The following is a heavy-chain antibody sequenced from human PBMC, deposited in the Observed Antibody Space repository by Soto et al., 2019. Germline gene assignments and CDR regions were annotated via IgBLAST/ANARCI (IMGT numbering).Heavy chain of an antibody. J-gene: IGHJ6*02. CDR3: VRQGFGRLHGLVDV. V-gene: IGHV4-59*08. CDR2: IDSNGGT. D-gene: IGHD3-10*01. Sequence: QVQLQESGPGLVKPSETLSLTCTVSDDSTSSYKWSWIRQPPGRRLEWIGYIDSNGGTSYNPSLHSRGTLSVDTSTKQFARKLSSVTAADTAVYYCVRQGFGRLHGLVDVWGQGTTVTVSS. CDR1: DDSTSSYK.